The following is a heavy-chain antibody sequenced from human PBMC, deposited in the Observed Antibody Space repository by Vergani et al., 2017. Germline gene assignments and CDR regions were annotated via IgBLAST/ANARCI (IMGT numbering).Heavy chain of an antibody. V-gene: IGHV4-39*07. CDR3: ARARPGGRGGVNWFDP. D-gene: IGHD3-16*01. Sequence: QLQLQESGPGLVKPSETLSLTCTVSGGSISSSSYYWGWIRQPPGKGLEWIGSIYYSGSTYYNPSLKSRVTISVDTSKNQFSLKLSSWTAADTAGYYCARARPGGRGGVNWFDPWGQGTLVTVSS. J-gene: IGHJ5*02. CDR1: GGSISSSSYY. CDR2: IYYSGST.